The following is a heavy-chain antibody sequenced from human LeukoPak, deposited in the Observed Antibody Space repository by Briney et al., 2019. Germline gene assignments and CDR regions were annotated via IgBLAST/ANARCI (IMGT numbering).Heavy chain of an antibody. CDR3: AKDFEYYYDSSGYSGFDY. J-gene: IGHJ4*02. V-gene: IGHV3-23*01. CDR1: GFTFSSYA. CDR2: ISGSGGST. Sequence: PGGSLRLSCAASGFTFSSYAMSWVRQAPGKGLEWVSAISGSGGSTYYADSVKGRFTISRDNSKNTLYLQMNSLRAEETAVYYCAKDFEYYYDSSGYSGFDYWGQGTLVTVSS. D-gene: IGHD3-22*01.